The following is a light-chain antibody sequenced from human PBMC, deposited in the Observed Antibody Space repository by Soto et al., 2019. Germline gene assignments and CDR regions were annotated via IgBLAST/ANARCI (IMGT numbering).Light chain of an antibody. Sequence: EIVLTQSPAALSLSPWERGTLSCRASESVTNYLAWYQQKPGQAPRLLVYDVSNRANGVPDRFGGSRSGTEFTLTIDSLEPEDFAVYYCQQRNVWPPITFGQGTRLEIK. CDR3: QQRNVWPPIT. CDR1: ESVTNY. J-gene: IGKJ5*01. CDR2: DVS. V-gene: IGKV3-11*01.